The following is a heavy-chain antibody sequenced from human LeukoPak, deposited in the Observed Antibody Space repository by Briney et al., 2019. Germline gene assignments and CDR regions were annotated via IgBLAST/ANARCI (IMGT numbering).Heavy chain of an antibody. CDR3: ATGWSGYYWTT. CDR1: DDSITMYY. D-gene: IGHD3-3*01. Sequence: SETLSLTCSVSDDSITMYYWTWIRQPPGKGLEWIGYVDHTGSTNFNPSLNGRVSISRDTTKNLFSLKLNSVTAADTAVYYCATGWSGYYWTTWGQGTLVAVSS. V-gene: IGHV4-59*08. J-gene: IGHJ5*02. CDR2: VDHTGST.